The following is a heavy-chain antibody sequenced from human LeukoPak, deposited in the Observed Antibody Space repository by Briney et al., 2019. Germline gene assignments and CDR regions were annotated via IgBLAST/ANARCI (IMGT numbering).Heavy chain of an antibody. Sequence: SETLSLTCIVSGGSISSGDYYWSWIRQPPGKGLEWIGYIYYSGSTYYNPSLKSRVTISVDTSKNQFSLKLSSVTAADTAVYYCARNDYVLNWFDPWGQGTLVTVSS. J-gene: IGHJ5*02. V-gene: IGHV4-30-4*01. CDR2: IYYSGST. D-gene: IGHD4-17*01. CDR1: GGSISSGDYY. CDR3: ARNDYVLNWFDP.